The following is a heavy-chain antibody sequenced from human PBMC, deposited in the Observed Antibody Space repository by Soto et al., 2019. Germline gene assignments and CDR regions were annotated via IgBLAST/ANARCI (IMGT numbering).Heavy chain of an antibody. J-gene: IGHJ6*02. CDR1: GYTITTYW. CDR3: AIGLVVAATNAQLARYHYYGMDV. CDR2: IDPSDSYT. D-gene: IGHD2-2*01. V-gene: IGHV5-10-1*01. Sequence: GESLKISCKGSGYTITTYWITWVRQMPGKGLEWMGRIDPSDSYTNYSPSFQGRVTISGDKSISTAYLQWSSLKASDSAMYYCAIGLVVAATNAQLARYHYYGMDVWGQGTAVTVSS.